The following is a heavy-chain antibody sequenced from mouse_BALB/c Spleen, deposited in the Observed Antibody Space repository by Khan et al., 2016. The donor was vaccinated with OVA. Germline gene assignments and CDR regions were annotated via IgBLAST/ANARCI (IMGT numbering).Heavy chain of an antibody. J-gene: IGHJ4*01. Sequence: QIQLVQSGAELVKPGASVKLSCKASGYTFTEYIIYWVKQRSGQGLEWIGWFYPGSGFIKYNEKFKDKATLTADKSSSTVYMELSRLTSEDSAVYFCARHEDGNDGYYDYAMDYWGQGTSVTVSS. CDR2: FYPGSGFI. V-gene: IGHV1-62-2*01. D-gene: IGHD2-3*01. CDR3: ARHEDGNDGYYDYAMDY. CDR1: GYTFTEYI.